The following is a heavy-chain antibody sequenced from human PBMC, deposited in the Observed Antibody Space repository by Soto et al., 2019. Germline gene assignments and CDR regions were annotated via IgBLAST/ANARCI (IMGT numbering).Heavy chain of an antibody. CDR1: GFTFSSYG. CDR3: AKDRGALRWSEEHYYFDY. Sequence: RLSCAASGFTFSSYGMHWVRQAPGKGLEWVAVILYDGTKKYYADSMKGRFTISRDNSKNTLYLQMNSLRAEDTAVYYCAKDRGALRWSEEHYYFDYWGQGTLVTVS. V-gene: IGHV3-30*18. CDR2: ILYDGTKK. D-gene: IGHD4-17*01. J-gene: IGHJ4*02.